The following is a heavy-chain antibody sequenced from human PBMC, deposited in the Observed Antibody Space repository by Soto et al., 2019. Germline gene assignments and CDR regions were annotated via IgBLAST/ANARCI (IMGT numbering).Heavy chain of an antibody. D-gene: IGHD3-22*01. CDR1: GYTFTSYG. CDR3: ARDKVFGYYYDSSGYPTGY. V-gene: IGHV1-18*01. J-gene: IGHJ4*02. Sequence: ASVKVSCKASGYTFTSYGISWVRQAPGQGLEWMGWISAYNGNTNYAQKLQGRVTMTTDTSTSTAYMELRSLRSDDTAVYYCARDKVFGYYYDSSGYPTGYWGQGTLVTVSS. CDR2: ISAYNGNT.